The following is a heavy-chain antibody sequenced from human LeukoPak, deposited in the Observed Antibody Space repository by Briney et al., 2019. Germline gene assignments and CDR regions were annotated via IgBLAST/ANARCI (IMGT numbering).Heavy chain of an antibody. CDR3: AHSIYYYDSSGYYH. Sequence: GGSLRLSCAASGFTVSSNYMSWVRQAPGKGLEWVSVIYSGGSTYYADSVKGRFTISRDNSKNTLYLQMNSLRAEDTAVYYCAHSIYYYDSSGYYHWGQGTLVTVSS. CDR1: GFTVSSNY. D-gene: IGHD3-22*01. J-gene: IGHJ5*02. CDR2: IYSGGST. V-gene: IGHV3-53*01.